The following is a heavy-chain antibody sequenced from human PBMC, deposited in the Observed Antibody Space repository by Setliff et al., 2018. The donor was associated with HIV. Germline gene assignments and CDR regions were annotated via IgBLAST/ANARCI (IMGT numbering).Heavy chain of an antibody. V-gene: IGHV4-59*11. Sequence: SETLSLTCTVSGGSISSHYWSWIRRPPGKGLEWIGYIYYSGFTNYNPSLKSRVTISIDTSKNQFSLKLSSVTAADTAFYYCARTYYDFWSGSYSYKWFDPWGQGTLVTVSS. CDR3: ARTYYDFWSGSYSYKWFDP. J-gene: IGHJ5*02. D-gene: IGHD3-3*01. CDR1: GGSISSHY. CDR2: IYYSGFT.